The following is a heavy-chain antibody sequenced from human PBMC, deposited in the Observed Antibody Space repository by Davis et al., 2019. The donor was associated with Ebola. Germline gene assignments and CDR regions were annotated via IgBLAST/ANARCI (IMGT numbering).Heavy chain of an antibody. V-gene: IGHV3-30*18. D-gene: IGHD3-9*01. CDR1: GFTFSSYG. CDR2: ISYDGSNK. J-gene: IGHJ6*02. Sequence: GESLKISCAASGFTFSSYGMHWVRQAPGKGLEWVAVISYDGSNKYYADFVKGRFTISRDNSKNTLYLQMNSLRAEDTAVYYCAKDYSDFLYYYGMDVWGQGTTVTVSS. CDR3: AKDYSDFLYYYGMDV.